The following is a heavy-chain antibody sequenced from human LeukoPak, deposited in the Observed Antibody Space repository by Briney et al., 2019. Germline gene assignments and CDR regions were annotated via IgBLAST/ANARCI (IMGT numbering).Heavy chain of an antibody. CDR3: ARDPRRGGYNWNVMLYFDY. J-gene: IGHJ4*02. CDR1: GFTFSSYG. D-gene: IGHD1-20*01. CDR2: IWYDGSNK. V-gene: IGHV3-33*01. Sequence: GGSLRLSCAASGFTFSSYGMHWVRQAPGKGLEWVAVIWYDGSNKYYADSVKGRFTISRDNSKNTLYLQMNSPRAEDTAVYYCARDPRRGGYNWNVMLYFDYWGQGTLVTVSS.